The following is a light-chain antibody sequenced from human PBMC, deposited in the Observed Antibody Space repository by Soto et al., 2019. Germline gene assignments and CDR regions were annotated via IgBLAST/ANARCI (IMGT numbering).Light chain of an antibody. CDR3: QQYDNLTLT. V-gene: IGKV1-33*01. CDR2: DAT. CDR1: QDISNY. J-gene: IGKJ4*01. Sequence: DIQMTQSPSSLSASVGDRVTITCQASQDISNYLNWYQQKAGKAPKLLIYDATNLEIGVPSRFSGSGSGTDFTFTISSLQPEDIATYYCQQYDNLTLTFGGGTKVDIK.